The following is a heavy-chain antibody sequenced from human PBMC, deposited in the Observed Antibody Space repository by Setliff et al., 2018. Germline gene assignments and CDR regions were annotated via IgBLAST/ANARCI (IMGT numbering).Heavy chain of an antibody. D-gene: IGHD2-2*01. J-gene: IGHJ4*02. Sequence: ASVKVSCKASGYKFADYGITWVRQAPGQGLEWMGWIGVYTGKTYYAHKFQDRVTMTTDTSPGTAYLELRSLSSDDTAVYYCSRLVRYCTTTTCQRLSGGEYWGQGTLVTVSS. CDR1: GYKFADYG. V-gene: IGHV1-18*01. CDR3: SRLVRYCTTTTCQRLSGGEY. CDR2: IGVYTGKT.